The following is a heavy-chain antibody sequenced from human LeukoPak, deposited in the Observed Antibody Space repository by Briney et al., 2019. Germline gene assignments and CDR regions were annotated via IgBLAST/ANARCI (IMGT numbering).Heavy chain of an antibody. V-gene: IGHV3-7*01. CDR3: VREYCGGDCYTDF. CDR2: IKQAGGEK. CDR1: GFTFSSYW. Sequence: GGSLRLSCAASGFTFSSYWVTWVRQAPGKGLEWVANIKQAGGEKYYVGSVKGRFTISRDNAKNSLYLQMNSLRAEDTALYYCVREYCGGDCYTDFWGQGTLVTVSS. D-gene: IGHD2-21*02. J-gene: IGHJ4*02.